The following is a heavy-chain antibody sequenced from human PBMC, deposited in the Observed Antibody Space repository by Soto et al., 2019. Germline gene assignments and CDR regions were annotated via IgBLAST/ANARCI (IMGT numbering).Heavy chain of an antibody. J-gene: IGHJ3*02. CDR2: INPRGGRT. CDR1: GYTFTNYY. V-gene: IGHV1-46*01. CDR3: ARGTGPGVNDACDI. Sequence: GASVKVSCKASGYTFTNYYMHWVRHAPGQGLEWMGMINPRGGRTTYPQKFQGRVTMTTDTSTSTVYMELSSLRSEDTAVYYCARGTGPGVNDACDIWGKGTMVTVSS. D-gene: IGHD3-10*01.